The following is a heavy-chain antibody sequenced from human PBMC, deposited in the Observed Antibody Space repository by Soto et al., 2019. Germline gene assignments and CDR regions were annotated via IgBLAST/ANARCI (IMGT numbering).Heavy chain of an antibody. Sequence: SETLSLTCAVYGGSFSGYYWSWIRQPPGKGLEWIGEINHSGSTNYNPSLKSRVTISVDTSKNQFSLKLSSVTAADTAVYYCARGPYYYGSGSPFHYWGQGTLVTVSS. CDR1: GGSFSGYY. J-gene: IGHJ4*02. CDR3: ARGPYYYGSGSPFHY. CDR2: INHSGST. D-gene: IGHD3-10*01. V-gene: IGHV4-34*01.